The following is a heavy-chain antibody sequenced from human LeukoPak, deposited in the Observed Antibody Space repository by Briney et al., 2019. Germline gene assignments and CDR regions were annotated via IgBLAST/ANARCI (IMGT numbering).Heavy chain of an antibody. V-gene: IGHV3-30*03. CDR1: GFTFSSYG. D-gene: IGHD2-2*01. CDR2: VSYDGSEK. J-gene: IGHJ6*03. Sequence: GRSLRLSCAASGFTFSSYGMPWVRQAPGKGLEWVAVVSYDGSEKYSADSVKGRLTISRDKSKNTVYLQMNSLRGEDTAVYYCARDAYCSSTSCYLDVWGKGTTVTVSS. CDR3: ARDAYCSSTSCYLDV.